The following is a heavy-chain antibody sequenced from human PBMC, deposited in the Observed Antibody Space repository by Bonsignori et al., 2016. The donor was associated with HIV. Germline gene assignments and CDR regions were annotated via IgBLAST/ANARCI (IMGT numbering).Heavy chain of an antibody. J-gene: IGHJ4*02. CDR2: IYHTGST. Sequence: RQAPGKGLEWIGSIYHTGSTYYNPSLKSRVTMSVDTSKNQFSLRLNSMTAADTAVYYCARDGAYSSGDKIDYWGQGTLVTVSS. D-gene: IGHD5-18*01. CDR3: ARDGAYSSGDKIDY. V-gene: IGHV4-38-2*02.